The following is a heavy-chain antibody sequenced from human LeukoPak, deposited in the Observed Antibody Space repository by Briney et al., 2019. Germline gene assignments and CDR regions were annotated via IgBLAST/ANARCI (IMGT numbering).Heavy chain of an antibody. D-gene: IGHD3-10*01. Sequence: GRSLRLSCAASGFTFSSYSMNWVRQAPGKGLEWVSYISSSRSTMYYAVSVKGPFTISRHNAKHSLYLQMNSLRDEDTAVYYCARGYYYGSGSYFDYWGQGTLVTVSS. CDR3: ARGYYYGSGSYFDY. J-gene: IGHJ4*02. CDR1: GFTFSSYS. V-gene: IGHV3-48*02. CDR2: ISSSRSTM.